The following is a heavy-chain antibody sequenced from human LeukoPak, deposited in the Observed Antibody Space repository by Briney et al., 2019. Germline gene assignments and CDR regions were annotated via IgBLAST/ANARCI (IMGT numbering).Heavy chain of an antibody. D-gene: IGHD3-22*01. CDR3: ASGGARDSGYYHD. CDR2: IYHSGST. V-gene: IGHV4-30-2*01. CDR1: GGSISSGGYS. J-gene: IGHJ4*02. Sequence: SETLSLTCAVSGGSISSGGYSWSWIRQPPGKGLEWIGYIYHSGSTYYNPSLKSRVTISVDRSKNQFSLKLSSVTAADTAVYYCASGGARDSGYYHDWGQGTLVTVSS.